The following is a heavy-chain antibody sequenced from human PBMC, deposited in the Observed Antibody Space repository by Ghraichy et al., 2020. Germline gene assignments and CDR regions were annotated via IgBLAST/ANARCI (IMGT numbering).Heavy chain of an antibody. CDR1: GFTFSSYN. J-gene: IGHJ6*03. Sequence: GGSLRLSCAASGFTFSSYNMNWVRQAPGKGLDWVSSISSSGDFIYQADSVKGRFTISIDNAKNSLFLQMNSLRGDDTAVYFCSKVVKYLRYYKMDIWGQGTTVTVSS. CDR3: SKVVKYLRYYKMDI. CDR2: ISSSGDFI. V-gene: IGHV3-21*01. D-gene: IGHD2-2*01.